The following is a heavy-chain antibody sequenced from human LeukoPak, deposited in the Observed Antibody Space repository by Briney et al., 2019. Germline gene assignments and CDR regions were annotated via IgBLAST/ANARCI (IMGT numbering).Heavy chain of an antibody. J-gene: IGHJ3*02. Sequence: PGGSLRLSCAASGFTFSSYAMHWVRQAPGKGLEYVSAISSNGGSTYYANSVKGRFTISRDNSKNTLYLQMGSLRAEDMAVYYCARWELWLSAFDIWGQGTMVTVSS. CDR1: GFTFSSYA. CDR3: ARWELWLSAFDI. CDR2: ISSNGGST. V-gene: IGHV3-64*01. D-gene: IGHD1-26*01.